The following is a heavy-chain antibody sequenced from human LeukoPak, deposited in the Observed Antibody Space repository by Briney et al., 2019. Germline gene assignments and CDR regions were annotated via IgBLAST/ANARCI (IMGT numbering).Heavy chain of an antibody. CDR1: GGSISSYY. CDR3: VKPYHHQDASGSITTAFYFDL. J-gene: IGHJ4*02. CDR2: IYSGGST. V-gene: IGHV4-59*05. Sequence: SETLSLTCTVSGGSISSYYWSWIRQPAGKGLEWIGSIYSGGSTFYTPSLKSRVAISVDTSKNHFSLRLSSATAADTAVYYCVKPYHHQDASGSITTAFYFDLWGQGILVTVSS. D-gene: IGHD1-1*01.